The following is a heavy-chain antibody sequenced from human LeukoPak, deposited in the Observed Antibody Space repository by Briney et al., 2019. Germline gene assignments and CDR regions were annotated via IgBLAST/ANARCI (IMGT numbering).Heavy chain of an antibody. D-gene: IGHD6-19*01. V-gene: IGHV3-23*01. J-gene: IGHJ4*02. Sequence: GGSLRLSCEASGVTFSSYVMSWVRQAPGKGPEWVSGISGSGGGTYYADSVKGRFTISRDNSKNTLYLQMNSLRAEDTAVYYCARASPYSSGALGVDYWGQGTLVTVSS. CDR1: GVTFSSYV. CDR2: ISGSGGGT. CDR3: ARASPYSSGALGVDY.